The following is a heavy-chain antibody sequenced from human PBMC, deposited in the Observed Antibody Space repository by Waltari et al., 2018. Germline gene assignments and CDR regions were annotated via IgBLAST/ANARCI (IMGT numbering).Heavy chain of an antibody. CDR2: IYHSGRT. V-gene: IGHV4-30-2*01. CDR3: VALGAFWSGYSFDY. CDR1: GGSISSGGYS. J-gene: IGHJ4*02. D-gene: IGHD3-3*01. Sequence: QLQLQESGSGLVKPSQTLSLTCAVSGGSISSGGYSWSWIRQPPGKGLEWIGYIYHSGRTYYNPSLKSRVTISVDRSKNQFSLKLSSVTAADTAVYYCVALGAFWSGYSFDYWGQGTLVTVSS.